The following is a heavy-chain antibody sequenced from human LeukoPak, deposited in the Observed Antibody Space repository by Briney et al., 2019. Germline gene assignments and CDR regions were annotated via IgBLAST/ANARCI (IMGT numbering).Heavy chain of an antibody. V-gene: IGHV4-34*01. CDR3: ARHAEDSGGNWFDP. D-gene: IGHD1-14*01. J-gene: IGHJ5*02. Sequence: SETLSLTCAVHGGSFSGYYWGWIRQPPGKGLEWIANIHYSGSAYYNPSLKSRVTISVDTSKNQFSLKLNSVTAADTAVYYCARHAEDSGGNWFDPWGQGTLVTVSS. CDR1: GGSFSGYY. CDR2: IHYSGSA.